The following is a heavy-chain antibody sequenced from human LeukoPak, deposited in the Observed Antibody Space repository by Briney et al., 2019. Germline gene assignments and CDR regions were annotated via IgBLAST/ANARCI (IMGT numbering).Heavy chain of an antibody. D-gene: IGHD6-19*01. CDR2: ISYSSTYI. CDR1: GFTFSSYS. Sequence: GGSLRLSCAASGFTFSSYSMNWVRQAPGKGREWVSSISYSSTYIYYADSLKGRFTISRDNAKNSLFLLMNSLTAEDTAVYYCARGNMAEQWLDGGSYYLDSWGQGTLVTVSS. CDR3: ARGNMAEQWLDGGSYYLDS. J-gene: IGHJ4*02. V-gene: IGHV3-21*01.